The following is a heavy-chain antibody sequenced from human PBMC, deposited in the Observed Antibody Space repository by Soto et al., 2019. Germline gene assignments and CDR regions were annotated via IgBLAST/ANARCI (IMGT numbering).Heavy chain of an antibody. CDR3: AKDMTRFLAWPHYFRGLDF. J-gene: IGHJ6*01. D-gene: IGHD3-3*01. V-gene: IGHV3-30*18. CDR1: GYSFSNYG. Sequence: QAQLVESGGGVVQPGRSLRLSCEASGYSFSNYGMHWVRQAPGKGLEWVAAISYDGITKYYSDSLKGRFTISKDNSKNTLYLERNRLRPEDTAVYYCAKDMTRFLAWPHYFRGLDFWGQGPTVTVSS. CDR2: ISYDGITK.